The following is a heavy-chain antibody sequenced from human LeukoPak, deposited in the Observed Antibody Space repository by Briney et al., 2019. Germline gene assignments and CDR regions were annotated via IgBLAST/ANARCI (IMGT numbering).Heavy chain of an antibody. CDR3: ARGRVYYYDSSGFSDFDY. Sequence: SETLSLTCAVYGGSFSGYYWSWIRQPPGKGLEWIGEINHSGSTNYNPSLKSRVTISVDTSKNQFSLKLSSVTAADTAVYYCARGRVYYYDSSGFSDFDYWGQGTLVTVSS. CDR1: GGSFSGYY. D-gene: IGHD3-22*01. CDR2: INHSGST. V-gene: IGHV4-34*01. J-gene: IGHJ4*02.